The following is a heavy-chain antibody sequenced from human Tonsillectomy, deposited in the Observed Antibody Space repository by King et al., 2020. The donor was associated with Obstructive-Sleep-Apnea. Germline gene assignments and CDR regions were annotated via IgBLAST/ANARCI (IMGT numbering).Heavy chain of an antibody. Sequence: VQLVESGGVVVQPGGSLRLSCAASGFTFDDYTMHWVRQAPGKGLEWVSLISWDGGETSYADSVKGRFTISSDNSKNSLYLQMNSLRTEDTAFYYCAKDRAYLVALGTMFDYWGQGTLVTVSS. CDR3: AKDRAYLVALGTMFDY. J-gene: IGHJ4*02. D-gene: IGHD6-13*01. CDR1: GFTFDDYT. V-gene: IGHV3-43*01. CDR2: ISWDGGET.